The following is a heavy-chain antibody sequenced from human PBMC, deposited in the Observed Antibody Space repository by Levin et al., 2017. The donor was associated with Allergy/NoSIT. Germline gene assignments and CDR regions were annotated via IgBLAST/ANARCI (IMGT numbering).Heavy chain of an antibody. V-gene: IGHV3-20*04. CDR3: ARDKGIAVAGGFDY. CDR1: GFTFDDYG. Sequence: LSCAASGFTFDDYGMNWVRQAPGPFLSFFSFLPFPFFLPFSSSSLQGRFTISRDNAKNSLYLQMNSLRAEDTALYYCARDKGIAVAGGFDYWGQGTLVTVSS. CDR2: LPFPFFLP. J-gene: IGHJ4*02. D-gene: IGHD6-19*01.